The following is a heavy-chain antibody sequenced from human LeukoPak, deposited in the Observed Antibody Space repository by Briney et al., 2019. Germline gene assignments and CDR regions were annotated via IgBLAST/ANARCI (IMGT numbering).Heavy chain of an antibody. CDR3: ASSGSGSYFDY. CDR1: GGSISSYY. CDR2: IYYSGST. Sequence: SETLSLTCTVSGGSISSYYWSWIRQPPGKGLEWIGYIYYSGSTNYNPSLRSRVTISVDTSKNQFSLKLSSVTAADTAVYYCASSGSGSYFDYWGQGTLVTVSS. D-gene: IGHD3-10*01. V-gene: IGHV4-59*01. J-gene: IGHJ4*02.